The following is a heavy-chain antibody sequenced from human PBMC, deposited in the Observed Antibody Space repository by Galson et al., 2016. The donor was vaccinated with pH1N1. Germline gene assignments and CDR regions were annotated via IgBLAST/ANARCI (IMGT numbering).Heavy chain of an antibody. CDR2: ITSGSGGI. V-gene: IGHV3-11*06. J-gene: IGHJ2*01. CDR3: TRCANGPLDFWVFDL. Sequence: SLRLSCAASGFSFSDYYMSWVRQAPGKALEWLSHITSGSGGINYADSVKGRFTISRDNAKNSLFLEIDSLRAEDTAVYYCTRCANGPLDFWVFDLWGRGTLVSVSP. CDR1: GFSFSDYY. D-gene: IGHD3-3*01.